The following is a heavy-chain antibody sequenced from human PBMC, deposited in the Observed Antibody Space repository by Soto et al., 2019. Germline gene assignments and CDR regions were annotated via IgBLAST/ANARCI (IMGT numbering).Heavy chain of an antibody. CDR3: ARGNRPATYYFEY. CDR2: MYPGDSDT. D-gene: IGHD1-1*01. CDR1: GYSFTTYW. V-gene: IGHV5-51*01. J-gene: IGHJ4*02. Sequence: PGESLKISCKAPGYSFTTYWIGWVRQMPGKGLELMGIMYPGDSDTRYSPSFQGQVTISADKSISTAYLQWSSLKSSDTAIYYCARGNRPATYYFEYWGQGTLVTVSS.